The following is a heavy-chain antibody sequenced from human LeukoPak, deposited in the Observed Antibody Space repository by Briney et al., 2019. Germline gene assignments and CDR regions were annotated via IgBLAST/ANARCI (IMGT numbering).Heavy chain of an antibody. CDR3: AREFSIAARQTWEYYFDY. V-gene: IGHV1-18*01. D-gene: IGHD6-6*01. Sequence: ASVKVSCKASGYTFTSYGISWVRQAPGQGLEWMGWISAYNGNTNYAQKPQGRVTMTTDTSTSTAYMELRSLRSDDTAVYYCAREFSIAARQTWEYYFDYWGQGTLVTVSS. J-gene: IGHJ4*02. CDR1: GYTFTSYG. CDR2: ISAYNGNT.